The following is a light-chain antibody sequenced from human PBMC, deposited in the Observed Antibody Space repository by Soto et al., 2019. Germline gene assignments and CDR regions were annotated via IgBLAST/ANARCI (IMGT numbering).Light chain of an antibody. CDR1: QSISSW. J-gene: IGKJ1*01. CDR3: QQYNSYST. Sequence: DIQMTQSPSTLSASVGDRVTITFRASQSISSWLAWYQQKPGKAPKLLIYDASSLESGVPSRFSGSGSGTEFTLTISSLQPDDFATYYCQQYNSYSTFGQGTKGDIK. CDR2: DAS. V-gene: IGKV1-5*01.